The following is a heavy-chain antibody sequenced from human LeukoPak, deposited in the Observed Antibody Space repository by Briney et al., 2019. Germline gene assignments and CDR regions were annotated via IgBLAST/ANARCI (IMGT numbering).Heavy chain of an antibody. CDR2: INQDGSEK. CDR1: GLPFSNHW. V-gene: IGHV3-7*01. D-gene: IGHD4-17*01. Sequence: PGGSLRLSCAVSGLPFSNHWMTWVRQAPGKGLERVANINQDGSEKYYVDSVKGRFSISRDNAKSSLYLQMNGLRVEDTAMYFCAREGYGDYHIWGQGTIVTVSS. J-gene: IGHJ3*02. CDR3: AREGYGDYHI.